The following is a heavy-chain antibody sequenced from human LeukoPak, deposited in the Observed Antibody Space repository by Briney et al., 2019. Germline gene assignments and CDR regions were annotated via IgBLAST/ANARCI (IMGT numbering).Heavy chain of an antibody. D-gene: IGHD2-2*01. CDR1: GGTFSSYA. J-gene: IGHJ5*02. V-gene: IGHV1-69*05. CDR2: IIPIFGTA. Sequence: GASVKVSCKASGGTFSSYAISWVRQAPGQGLEWVGGIIPIFGTANYAQKFQGRVTITTDESTSTAYMELSSLRSEDTAVYYCARVGGWDCSSTSCHGLDPWGQGTLVTVSS. CDR3: ARVGGWDCSSTSCHGLDP.